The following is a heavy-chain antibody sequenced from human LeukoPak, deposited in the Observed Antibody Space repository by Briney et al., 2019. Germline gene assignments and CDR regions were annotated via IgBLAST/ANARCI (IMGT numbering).Heavy chain of an antibody. V-gene: IGHV3-30*03. CDR3: ASDREPSRILLVADY. Sequence: QAGRSLRLSCAASGFTFSSYGMHWVRQAPGKGLEWVAVISYDGSNKYYVDSVKGRFTISRDNSKNTLYLQMNSLRAEDTAVYYCASDREPSRILLVADYWGQGTLVTVSS. D-gene: IGHD2-8*01. CDR2: ISYDGSNK. J-gene: IGHJ4*02. CDR1: GFTFSSYG.